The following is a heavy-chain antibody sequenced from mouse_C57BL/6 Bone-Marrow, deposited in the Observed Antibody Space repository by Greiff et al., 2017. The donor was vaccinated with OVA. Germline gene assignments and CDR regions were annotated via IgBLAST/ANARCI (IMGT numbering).Heavy chain of an antibody. D-gene: IGHD2-4*01. Sequence: EVQLVDSGGGLVQSGRSLRLSCATSGFTFSDFYMEWVRQAPGKGLEWIAASRNKANDYTKEYSASVKGRFIVSRDTSQSILYLQLNALRAEDTAIYYCARDANDDYLYWYFDVWGTGTTVTVSS. CDR3: ARDANDDYLYWYFDV. V-gene: IGHV7-1*01. J-gene: IGHJ1*03. CDR1: GFTFSDFY. CDR2: SRNKANDYTK.